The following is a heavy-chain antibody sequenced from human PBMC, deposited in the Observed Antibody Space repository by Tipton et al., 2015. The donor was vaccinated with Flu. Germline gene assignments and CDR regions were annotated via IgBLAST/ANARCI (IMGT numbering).Heavy chain of an antibody. J-gene: IGHJ3*02. D-gene: IGHD1-26*01. Sequence: TLSLTCTVSGGSISSGSYYWSWIRQPAGKGLEWIGRIYTSGSTNYNPSLKSRVTISVDTSKNQFSLKLSSVTAADTAVYYCARDHRPFSGSYSVGAFDIWGQGTMVTVSS. CDR1: GGSISSGSYY. V-gene: IGHV4-61*02. CDR3: ARDHRPFSGSYSVGAFDI. CDR2: IYTSGST.